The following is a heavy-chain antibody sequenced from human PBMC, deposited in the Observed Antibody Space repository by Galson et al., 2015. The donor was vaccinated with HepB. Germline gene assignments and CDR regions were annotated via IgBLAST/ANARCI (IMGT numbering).Heavy chain of an antibody. V-gene: IGHV3-74*01. CDR3: ATGYGTYSDGQFDY. CDR2: INSDGSST. Sequence: SLRLSCAAPGFPFTSHWMHWVRQAPGKGLVWVARINSDGSSTTYADFVKGRFTISRDNAKNTVYLQMSSLRAEDTAVYYCATGYGTYSDGQFDYWGQGTLVTVSS. D-gene: IGHD6-13*01. J-gene: IGHJ4*02. CDR1: GFPFTSHW.